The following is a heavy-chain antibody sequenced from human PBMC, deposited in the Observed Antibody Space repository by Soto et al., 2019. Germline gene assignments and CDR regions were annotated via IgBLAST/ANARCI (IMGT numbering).Heavy chain of an antibody. J-gene: IGHJ4*02. CDR2: IIPILGIA. CDR3: ASNYGGNSY. V-gene: IGHV1-69*02. Sequence: QVQLVQSGAEVKKPGSSVKVSCKASGGTVSYYTISWVRQAPGQGLEWTGRIIPILGIANYAQKFQGRVTITADKSTSTVYMELSSLRSEDTAVYYCASNYGGNSYWGQGTLVTVSS. D-gene: IGHD4-17*01. CDR1: GGTVSYYT.